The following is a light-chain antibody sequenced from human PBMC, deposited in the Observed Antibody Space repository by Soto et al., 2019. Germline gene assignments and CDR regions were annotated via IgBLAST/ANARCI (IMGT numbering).Light chain of an antibody. CDR2: GNS. CDR1: SSNIGAGYD. V-gene: IGLV1-40*01. J-gene: IGLJ1*01. Sequence: QSVLTQPPSVSGAPGQRVTISCTGSSSNIGAGYDVHWYQQLPGTAPKLLIYGNSNRPSGVPDRFSGSKSGTSASPAITGLQAEDEADYYCQSYDSSLSGYYVFGNGTKVTVL. CDR3: QSYDSSLSGYYV.